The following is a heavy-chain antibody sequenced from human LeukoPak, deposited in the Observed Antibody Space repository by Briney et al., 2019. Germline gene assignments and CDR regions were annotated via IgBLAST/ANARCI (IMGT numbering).Heavy chain of an antibody. CDR3: ARAGYYYDSSGYYYGY. CDR2: ISSSGSTI. Sequence: GGSLRLSCAASGFTVSSDYLSWIRQAPGKGLEWVSYISSSGSTIYYADSVKGRFTISRDNAKNSLYLQMNSLRAEDTAVYYCARAGYYYDSSGYYYGYWGQGTLVTVSS. J-gene: IGHJ4*02. V-gene: IGHV3-11*01. CDR1: GFTVSSDY. D-gene: IGHD3-22*01.